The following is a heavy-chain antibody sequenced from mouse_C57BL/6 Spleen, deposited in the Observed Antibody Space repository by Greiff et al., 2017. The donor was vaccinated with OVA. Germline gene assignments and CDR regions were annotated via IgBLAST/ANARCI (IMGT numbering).Heavy chain of an antibody. CDR3: TGARTHSLYAMDY. V-gene: IGHV6-3*01. J-gene: IGHJ4*01. CDR2: IRLKSYNYAT. D-gene: IGHD3-3*01. Sequence: EVQLQESGGGLVQPGGSMKLSCVASGFTFSNYWMNWVRQSPEKGLEWVAQIRLKSYNYATHYAESVKGRFTISRDDSKSSVYLQMNNLRAKDTGIYYCTGARTHSLYAMDYWGQGTSVTVSS. CDR1: GFTFSNYW.